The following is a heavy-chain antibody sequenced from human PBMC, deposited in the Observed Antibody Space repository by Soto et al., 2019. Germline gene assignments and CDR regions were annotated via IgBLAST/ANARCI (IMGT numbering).Heavy chain of an antibody. CDR2: TYYRSKWYN. V-gene: IGHV6-1*01. D-gene: IGHD6-13*01. J-gene: IGHJ6*02. CDR3: ARXRQQLVRFDYYYYGMDV. CDR1: GDSVSSNSAA. Sequence: SQTLSLTCAISGDSVSSNSAAWNWIRQSPSRGLEWLGRTYYRSKWYNDYAVSVKSRITINPDTSKNQFSLQLNSVTPEDTAVYYCARXRQQLVRFDYYYYGMDVWGPGTTVTVSS.